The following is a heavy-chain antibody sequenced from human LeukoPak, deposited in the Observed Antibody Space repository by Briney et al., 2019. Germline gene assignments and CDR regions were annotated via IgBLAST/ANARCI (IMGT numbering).Heavy chain of an antibody. CDR3: ARGIPQTRVMLDY. D-gene: IGHD2-21*01. CDR1: GFTFSGYG. Sequence: GGSLRLSCAASGFTFSGYGMHWVRQAPGKGLEWVAVIWYDGSNKYYADSVKGRVTISRDNSNNTLYLQMNSLRAEDTAVYYCARGIPQTRVMLDYWGQGTLVTVPS. J-gene: IGHJ4*02. CDR2: IWYDGSNK. V-gene: IGHV3-33*01.